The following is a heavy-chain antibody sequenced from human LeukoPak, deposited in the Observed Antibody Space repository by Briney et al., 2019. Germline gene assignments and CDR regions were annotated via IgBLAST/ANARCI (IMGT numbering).Heavy chain of an antibody. CDR1: GPSFTTHYY. J-gene: IGHJ6*03. D-gene: IGHD2-2*01. CDR3: VRLGYCSSTNCYCGPSYYYMEL. Sequence: SETLSLTCAVSGPSFTTHYYWGWIRQSPGKGLEWIGSIYQTGTTYYHPSLKSRVTISSDTSKNQFSLRLTSVTAADTAIYYCVRLGYCSSTNCYCGPSYYYMELWGKGTTVTVSS. CDR2: IYQTGTT. V-gene: IGHV4-38-2*01.